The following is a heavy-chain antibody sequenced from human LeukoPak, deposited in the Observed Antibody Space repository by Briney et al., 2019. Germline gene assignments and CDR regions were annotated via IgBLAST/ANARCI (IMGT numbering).Heavy chain of an antibody. CDR3: ARGKYGGYFIDY. CDR1: GFPFSSHW. D-gene: IGHD5-12*01. Sequence: GGSLRLSCAASGFPFSSHWLSWFRQSPGKGLEWVAHINQDGSEKYYVDSVKGRFTISRDNAKNTVYLQMNSLRAEDTAVYYCARGKYGGYFIDYWGQGTLVTVSS. J-gene: IGHJ4*02. V-gene: IGHV3-7*01. CDR2: INQDGSEK.